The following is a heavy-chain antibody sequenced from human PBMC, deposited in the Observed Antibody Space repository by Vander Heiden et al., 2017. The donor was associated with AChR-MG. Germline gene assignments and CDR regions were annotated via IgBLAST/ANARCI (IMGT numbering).Heavy chain of an antibody. CDR1: GCSVSSGSYY. J-gene: IGHJ6*02. D-gene: IGHD2-2*01. CDR3: ARDRLSPAGFYYSGMDL. Sequence: QVQLQESGPGLVKPSEPLSLTCTVSGCSVSSGSYYWSWIRQPRGKGLEWIGYIYYSGSTNYNPSLKSRVTISVDMPKNQFSLKLTAVTAADTAMYYCARDRLSPAGFYYSGMDLWGQGTTVTVSS. V-gene: IGHV4-61*01. CDR2: IYYSGST.